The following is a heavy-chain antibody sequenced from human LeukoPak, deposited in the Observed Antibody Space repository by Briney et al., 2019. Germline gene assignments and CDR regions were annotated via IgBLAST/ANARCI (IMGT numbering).Heavy chain of an antibody. CDR1: GFTFSSYA. CDR3: AKEMTRWFEIRDFDY. CDR2: ISCSGGST. V-gene: IGHV3-23*01. J-gene: IGHJ4*02. D-gene: IGHD3-10*01. Sequence: GGSLRLSCAASGFTFSSYAMSWVRQAPGKGLEGVSAISCSGGSTYYADSVKGRFTITRDNSKNTLYLQMNSLRAEDTAVYYCAKEMTRWFEIRDFDYWGQGTLVTVSS.